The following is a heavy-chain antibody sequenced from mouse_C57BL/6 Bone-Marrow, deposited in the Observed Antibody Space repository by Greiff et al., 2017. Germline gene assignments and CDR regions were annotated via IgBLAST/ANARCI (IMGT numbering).Heavy chain of an antibody. CDR2: IYPRGGST. D-gene: IGHD2-4*01. CDR1: GYTFTSYD. CDR3: ARYDCVGEVGAY. Sequence: VQLQESGAELVKPGASVKLSCKASGYTFTSYDINWVKQRPGQGLEWIGWIYPRGGSTKYNEKFKGKATLTVDTASSTAYMELHSLKSEDSAIYVRARYDCVGEVGAYWGQGTPVTVSA. J-gene: IGHJ3*01. V-gene: IGHV1-85*01.